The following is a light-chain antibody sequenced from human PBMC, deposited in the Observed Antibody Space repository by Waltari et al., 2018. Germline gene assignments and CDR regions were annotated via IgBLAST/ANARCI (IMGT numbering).Light chain of an antibody. J-gene: IGKJ1*01. CDR1: QGIGND. CDR2: AAS. V-gene: IGKV1-6*02. CDR3: LQDYKYPRT. Sequence: AIQMTQSPSSLSASVGDRVTISCRASQGIGNDLGWYQQKPGTASKLLIYAASTLQRGVPSRFIGSGSGTDFTLTISSLQPEDFATYYCLQDYKYPRTFGQGTKVEIK.